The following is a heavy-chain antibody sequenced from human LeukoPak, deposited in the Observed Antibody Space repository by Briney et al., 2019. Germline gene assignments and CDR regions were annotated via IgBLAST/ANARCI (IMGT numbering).Heavy chain of an antibody. CDR1: GSSFSDYY. J-gene: IGHJ6*02. CDR3: ARADGYNPIYYYYGMDV. CDR2: ISSSGGNI. V-gene: IGHV3-11*01. Sequence: GGSLRLSCAASGSSFSDYYMSWIRQAPGKGLEWVSYISSSGGNIYYADSVKGRFIISRDNAKNSLYLQMNSLRAEDTAVYYCARADGYNPIYYYYGMDVWGQGTTVTVSS. D-gene: IGHD5-24*01.